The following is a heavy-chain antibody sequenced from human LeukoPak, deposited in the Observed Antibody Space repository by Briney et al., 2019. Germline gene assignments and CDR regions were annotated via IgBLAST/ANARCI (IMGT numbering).Heavy chain of an antibody. V-gene: IGHV3-33*01. CDR2: IWYDGSNK. CDR1: GFTFGSYG. D-gene: IGHD5-18*01. J-gene: IGHJ4*02. Sequence: GGSLRLSCAASGFTFGSYGMHWVRQAPGKGLEWVAVIWYDGSNKYYADSVKGRFTISRDNSKNTLYLQMNSLRAEDTAVYYCAREHTAMAAFDYWGQGTLVTVSS. CDR3: AREHTAMAAFDY.